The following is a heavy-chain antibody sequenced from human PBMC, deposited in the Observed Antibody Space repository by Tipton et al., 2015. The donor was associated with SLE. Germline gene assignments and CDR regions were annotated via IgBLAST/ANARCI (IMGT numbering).Heavy chain of an antibody. J-gene: IGHJ4*02. D-gene: IGHD3-10*01. Sequence: SLRLSCAASGFTFSDYYMNWIRQAPGKGLEWVSYISSSGNTIFYADSVKGRFTISRDNARNSLYLQMNSLRAEDTAVYYCASSLLLWFGPDGLGVEGLSLDYWGQGTLVTVSS. CDR3: ASSLLLWFGPDGLGVEGLSLDY. V-gene: IGHV3-11*04. CDR1: GFTFSDYY. CDR2: ISSSGNTI.